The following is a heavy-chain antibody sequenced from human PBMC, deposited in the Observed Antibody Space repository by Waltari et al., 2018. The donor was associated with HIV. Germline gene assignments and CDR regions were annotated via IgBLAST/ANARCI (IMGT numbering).Heavy chain of an antibody. V-gene: IGHV3-74*01. CDR2: INRDGSTI. D-gene: IGHD3-10*01. J-gene: IGHJ6*02. CDR3: ARGQYYSMDV. Sequence: EVQLVESGGGLVQPGGSLRRSCSASGFTFSSYWMHWVRQAPGKGLVWVSGINRDGSTIRYADSVKGRFTISRDNAKNTLYLQMNSLRAEDTALYYCARGQYYSMDVWGQGTTVTVSS. CDR1: GFTFSSYW.